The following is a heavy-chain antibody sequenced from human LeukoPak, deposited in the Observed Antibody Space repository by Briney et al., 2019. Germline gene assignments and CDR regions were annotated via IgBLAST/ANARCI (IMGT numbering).Heavy chain of an antibody. J-gene: IGHJ4*02. CDR3: ARDKYQLPYEIDY. D-gene: IGHD2-2*01. V-gene: IGHV7-4-1*02. CDR2: INTNTGNP. CDR1: GYTFTNYG. Sequence: ASVKVSFTASGYTFTNYGMNWVRQAPGQGLEWMGWINTNTGNPTYAQGFTGRLVFSLDTSVSTAYLQISSLRAEDTALYYCARDKYQLPYEIDYWGQGTLVTVSS.